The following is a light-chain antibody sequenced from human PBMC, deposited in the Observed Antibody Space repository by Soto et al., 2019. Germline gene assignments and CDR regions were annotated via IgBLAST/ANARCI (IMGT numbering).Light chain of an antibody. CDR2: DVS. CDR1: SSDVGGYKY. V-gene: IGLV2-14*01. Sequence: QSALTQPASMSGSPGQSITISCTGTSSDVGGYKYVSWYQQYPGKAPKLMMYDVSNRPSGVSDRFSGSKSGNTASLTISGLQAEDEADYYCSSYTSSSPCVFGTGTKVTVL. CDR3: SSYTSSSPCV. J-gene: IGLJ1*01.